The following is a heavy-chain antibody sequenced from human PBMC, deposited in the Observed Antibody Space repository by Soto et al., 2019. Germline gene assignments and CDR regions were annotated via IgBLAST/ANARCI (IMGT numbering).Heavy chain of an antibody. V-gene: IGHV3-9*01. CDR1: GLNFDDFA. D-gene: IGHD3-3*01. CDR2: ITWNSRVL. J-gene: IGHJ4*02. CDR3: AKGRYDFWSPYYFDS. Sequence: GGSLRLSCVGTGLNFDDFAMHWVRQAPGRGLEWVSGITWNSRVLAYADSVKGRFTISRDNARNSLYLQMDSLRDEDTALYYCAKGRYDFWSPYYFDSWGQGTLVTVSS.